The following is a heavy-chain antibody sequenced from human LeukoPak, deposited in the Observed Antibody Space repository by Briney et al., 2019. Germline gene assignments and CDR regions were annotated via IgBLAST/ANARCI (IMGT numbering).Heavy chain of an antibody. D-gene: IGHD2-2*02. Sequence: EASVKVSCKASGGTFSSYAISWVRQAPGQGLEWMGGIIPIFGTANYAQKFQGRVTITADESTSTAYMELSSLRSEDTAVYYCARDGWGYCSSTSCYMDYGMDVWGQGTTVTVSS. J-gene: IGHJ6*02. CDR3: ARDGWGYCSSTSCYMDYGMDV. V-gene: IGHV1-69*01. CDR1: GGTFSSYA. CDR2: IIPIFGTA.